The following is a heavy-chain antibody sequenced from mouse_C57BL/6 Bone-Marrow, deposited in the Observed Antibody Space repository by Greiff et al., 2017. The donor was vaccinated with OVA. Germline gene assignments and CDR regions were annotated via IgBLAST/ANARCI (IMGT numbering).Heavy chain of an antibody. V-gene: IGHV7-1*01. CDR2: SRNKANDYTT. CDR3: ARDDYYWYFDV. CDR1: GFTFSDFY. J-gene: IGHJ1*03. Sequence: DVKLVESGGGLVQSGRSLRLSCATSGFTFSDFYMEWVRQAPGKGLEWIAASRNKANDYTTEYSASVKGRSIVSRDTSQSILYLQMNALRAEDTAIYYCARDDYYWYFDVWGTGTTVTVSS.